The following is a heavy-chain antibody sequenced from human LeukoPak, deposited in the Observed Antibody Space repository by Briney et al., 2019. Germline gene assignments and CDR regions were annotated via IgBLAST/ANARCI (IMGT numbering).Heavy chain of an antibody. CDR3: ARYAADGRNSEC. V-gene: IGHV4-59*12. CDR2: IYYTGST. Sequence: SETLSLTCAVSGGSISGYYWSWIRQPPGRGLEWIGYIYYTGSTKYSPSLKSRVTISVDTSKNQLSLKLSSVTDADTAVYYCARYAADGRNSECWGQGTLVTVSS. J-gene: IGHJ4*02. CDR1: GGSISGYY. D-gene: IGHD5-24*01.